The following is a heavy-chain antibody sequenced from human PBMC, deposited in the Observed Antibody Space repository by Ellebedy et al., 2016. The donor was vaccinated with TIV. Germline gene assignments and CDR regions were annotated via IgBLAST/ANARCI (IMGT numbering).Heavy chain of an antibody. D-gene: IGHD3-3*01. J-gene: IGHJ4*02. CDR1: GFTFSNYW. CDR2: IDNDGRTA. Sequence: GESLKISCAASGFTFSNYWMHWVRQAPGKGLVWVSSIDNDGRTATYADSVKGRFTISRDTAKNTLYLQMNSLRAEDTAVYYCTASPTYYDFWSGYYGGGRFDYWGQGTLVTVSS. V-gene: IGHV3-74*03. CDR3: TASPTYYDFWSGYYGGGRFDY.